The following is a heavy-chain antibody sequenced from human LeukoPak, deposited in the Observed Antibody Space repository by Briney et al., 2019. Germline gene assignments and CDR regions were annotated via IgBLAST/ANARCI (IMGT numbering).Heavy chain of an antibody. Sequence: SVKVSCKASGGTFSSYAISWVRQAPGQGLEWMGRIIPILGIANYAQKFQGRVTITADKSTSTAYMELGSLRSDDTAVYYCARVGSSSGWYGDAFDIWGQGTMVTVSS. CDR1: GGTFSSYA. V-gene: IGHV1-69*04. D-gene: IGHD6-19*01. CDR2: IIPILGIA. J-gene: IGHJ3*02. CDR3: ARVGSSSGWYGDAFDI.